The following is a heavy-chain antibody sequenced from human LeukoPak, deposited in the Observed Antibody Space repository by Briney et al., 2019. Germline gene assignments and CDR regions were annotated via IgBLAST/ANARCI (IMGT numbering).Heavy chain of an antibody. Sequence: RTSETLSLTCTVSGGSVSSVNHYWSWMRQPPGKGLEWIGYIHYSGSTTYNPSLKSRVTISIDTSKTQFSLKLSSVTAADTALYYCARGPKADIVVVPAAIRIRGFDYWGQGTLVTVSS. D-gene: IGHD2-2*01. CDR1: GGSVSSVNHY. CDR2: IHYSGST. V-gene: IGHV4-61*01. CDR3: ARGPKADIVVVPAAIRIRGFDY. J-gene: IGHJ4*02.